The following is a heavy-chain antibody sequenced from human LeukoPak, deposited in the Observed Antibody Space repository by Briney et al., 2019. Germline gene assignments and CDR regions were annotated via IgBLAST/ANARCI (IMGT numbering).Heavy chain of an antibody. D-gene: IGHD2-15*01. V-gene: IGHV4-59*08. Sequence: SETLSLTCTVSVGSISSYYWSWIRQPPGKGLEWIGYIYYSGSTNYNPSLKSRVTISVDTSKNQFSLKLSSVTAADTAVYYCASTYCSGGSCYWALDYWGQGTLVTVSS. J-gene: IGHJ4*02. CDR3: ASTYCSGGSCYWALDY. CDR2: IYYSGST. CDR1: VGSISSYY.